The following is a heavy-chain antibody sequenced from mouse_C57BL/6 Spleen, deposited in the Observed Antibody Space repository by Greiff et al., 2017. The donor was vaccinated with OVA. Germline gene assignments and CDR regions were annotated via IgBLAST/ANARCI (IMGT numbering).Heavy chain of an antibody. J-gene: IGHJ4*01. CDR1: GYAFSSSC. D-gene: IGHD3-2*02. Sequence: QVQLQQSGPELVKPGASVKISCKASGYAFSSSCMNWVQQSPGKGLEWIGLIYPGDGATNYNGKVQSKATLTADKTSSTAYMQRSSRTSEDAAVYFCARRGSSGDVNYAMDYWGQGTSVTVSS. CDR2: IYPGDGAT. V-gene: IGHV1-82*01. CDR3: ARRGSSGDVNYAMDY.